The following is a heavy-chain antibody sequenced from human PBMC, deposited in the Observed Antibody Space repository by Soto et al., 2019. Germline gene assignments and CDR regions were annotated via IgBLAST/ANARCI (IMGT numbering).Heavy chain of an antibody. CDR2: ISSGSSPI. Sequence: PGGSLRLSCAASGFTFSTYSMNWVRQAPGKGLEWVSYISSGSSPIYYADSVKGRFTISRDNAKNSLYLQMNSLRAEDTAVYYCARGASYGIDVPAQRTTVTGSS. CDR1: GFTFSTYS. CDR3: ARGASYGIDV. J-gene: IGHJ6*02. V-gene: IGHV3-48*01.